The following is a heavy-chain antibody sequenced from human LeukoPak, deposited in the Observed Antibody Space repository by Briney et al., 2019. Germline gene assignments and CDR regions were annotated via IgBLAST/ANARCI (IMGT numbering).Heavy chain of an antibody. CDR1: GGTFSSYA. Sequence: SVTVSCKSSGGTFSSYAITWVRQAPGQGLEWMGGIIPIFGTANYAQKFQGRVTITADESTSTAYMELSSLRSEDTAVYYCARVRFCSSSSCQDDNWFDPWGQGTLVSVSS. CDR2: IIPIFGTA. CDR3: ARVRFCSSSSCQDDNWFDP. D-gene: IGHD2-2*01. J-gene: IGHJ5*02. V-gene: IGHV1-69*13.